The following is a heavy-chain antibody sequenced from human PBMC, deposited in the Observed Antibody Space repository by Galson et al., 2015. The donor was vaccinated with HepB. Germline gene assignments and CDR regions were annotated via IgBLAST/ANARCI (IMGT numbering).Heavy chain of an antibody. CDR1: GGTFSSYA. D-gene: IGHD1-26*01. CDR2: IIPNSGGT. J-gene: IGHJ2*01. V-gene: IGHV1-2*02. Sequence: SVKVSCKASGGTFSSYAISWVRQAPGQGLEWMGGIIPNSGGTNYAQKFQGRVTMTRDTSISTAYMELSRLRSDDTAVYYCARVLGRGIAWYFDLWGRGTLVTVSS. CDR3: ARVLGRGIAWYFDL.